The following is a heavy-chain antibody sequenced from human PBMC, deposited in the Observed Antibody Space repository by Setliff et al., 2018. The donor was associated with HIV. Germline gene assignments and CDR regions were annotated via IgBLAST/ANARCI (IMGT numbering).Heavy chain of an antibody. V-gene: IGHV7-4-1*02. D-gene: IGHD6-13*01. CDR2: INTNTAKP. CDR3: ARDYSSLLTVVWFDP. Sequence: ASVKVSCKASGYTFTSYPMNWVRQAPGQGLEWMGWINTNTAKPTYAQSFTGRFVFSLDTSVSTAYLQLSSLKPDDTAVYYCARDYSSLLTVVWFDPWGQGTLVTVSS. J-gene: IGHJ5*02. CDR1: GYTFTSYP.